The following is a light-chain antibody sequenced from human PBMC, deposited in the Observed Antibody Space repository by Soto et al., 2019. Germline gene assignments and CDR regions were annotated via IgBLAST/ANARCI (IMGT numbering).Light chain of an antibody. CDR3: QQYNNWWT. Sequence: IVMTQSPFTLSVSPGERATLSCWAGQSVGSNLAWYQQRPGQAPRLLIYAASTRATGIPARFTGSGSGTEFTLTISSLQFDDSAVYYCQQYNNWWTFGQGTKVDIK. V-gene: IGKV3-15*01. CDR1: QSVGSN. CDR2: AAS. J-gene: IGKJ1*01.